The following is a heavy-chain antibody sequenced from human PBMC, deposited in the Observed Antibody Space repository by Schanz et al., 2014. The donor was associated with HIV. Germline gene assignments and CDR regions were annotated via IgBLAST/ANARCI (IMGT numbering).Heavy chain of an antibody. J-gene: IGHJ6*02. D-gene: IGHD2-2*01. CDR2: MNDSGSS. Sequence: QVQLHQWGAGLLKPSETLSLTCAVYGGSFGGYYWSWIRQSPGKGLQWIGEMNDSGSSDYNPSLKGRVPISVDPYKRQFSLKLISMTAADTAVYFCARRGEYHLSEDHYYYYGMDVWGQGTTVTVSS. CDR3: ARRGEYHLSEDHYYYYGMDV. V-gene: IGHV4-34*01. CDR1: GGSFGGYY.